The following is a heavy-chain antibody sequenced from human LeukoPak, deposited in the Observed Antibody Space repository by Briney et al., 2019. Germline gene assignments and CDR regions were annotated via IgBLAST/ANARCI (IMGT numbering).Heavy chain of an antibody. CDR3: AGTYYGFWSGYRYWFDP. D-gene: IGHD3-3*01. V-gene: IGHV4-59*01. Sequence: KPSETLSLTCTVSGGSISSYYWSWVRQPPGKGLEWIGYIYYSGSTNYNPSLKSRVTISVDTSKNQFSLKLSSVTAADTAVYYCAGTYYGFWSGYRYWFDPWGQGTLVTVSS. J-gene: IGHJ5*02. CDR1: GGSISSYY. CDR2: IYYSGST.